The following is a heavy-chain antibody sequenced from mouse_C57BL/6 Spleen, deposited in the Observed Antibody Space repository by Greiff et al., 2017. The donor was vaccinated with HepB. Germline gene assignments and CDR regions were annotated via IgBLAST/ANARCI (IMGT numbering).Heavy chain of an antibody. J-gene: IGHJ4*01. CDR2: IYPGDGDT. D-gene: IGHD1-1*01. CDR3: ASLGGSSYVDYAMDY. V-gene: IGHV1-80*01. Sequence: QVQLQQSGAELVKPGASVKISCKASGYAFSSYWMNWVKQRPGKGLEWIGQIYPGDGDTNYNGKFKGKATLTADKSSSTAYMQLSSLTSEDSAVYFCASLGGSSYVDYAMDYWGQGTSVTVSS. CDR1: GYAFSSYW.